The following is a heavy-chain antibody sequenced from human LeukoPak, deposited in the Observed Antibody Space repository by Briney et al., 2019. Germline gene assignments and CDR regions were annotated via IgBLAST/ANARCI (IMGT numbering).Heavy chain of an antibody. CDR2: IYYSGTT. CDR1: GGSFSSSDYY. CDR3: ARSELNDYFKY. V-gene: IGHV4-39*07. Sequence: SETLSLTCTVSGGSFSSSDYYWGWIRQPPGKGLEWIGSIYYSGTTYYNPSLKSRVTISVDTSKNQVSLQMTSVTAADTAMYYCARSELNDYFKYWGQGILVTVST. D-gene: IGHD1-7*01. J-gene: IGHJ4*02.